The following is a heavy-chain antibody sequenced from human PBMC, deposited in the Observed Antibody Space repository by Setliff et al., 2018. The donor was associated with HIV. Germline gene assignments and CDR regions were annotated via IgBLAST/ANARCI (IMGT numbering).Heavy chain of an antibody. CDR3: ARPGAVTGHSFDS. Sequence: SETLSLTCIVSGVPTSTSTCYWGWIRQPPGKGLDWIGYISYSWNTYYNPSFKSRVTISVDTSKNHFSLRLNSVTAADTAIYYCARPGAVTGHSFDSWGPGALVTVSS. J-gene: IGHJ4*02. D-gene: IGHD6-19*01. CDR2: ISYSWNT. V-gene: IGHV4-39*02. CDR1: GVPTSTSTCY.